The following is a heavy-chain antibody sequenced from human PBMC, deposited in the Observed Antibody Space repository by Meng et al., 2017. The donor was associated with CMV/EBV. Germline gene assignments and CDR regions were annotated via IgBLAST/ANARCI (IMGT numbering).Heavy chain of an antibody. CDR2: FTRSGDRT. CDR3: ALPGQTGGYCTS. CDR1: GFPFSNSD. V-gene: IGHV3-23*01. D-gene: IGHD1-26*01. Sequence: GESLKISCAASGFPFSNSDMNWVRQDPGKGLEWVSTFTRSGDRTYYADFVRGRFTISRDNSKSTLWLQMNNLRADDTAVYYCALPGQTGGYCTSWGQGALVTVSS. J-gene: IGHJ5*02.